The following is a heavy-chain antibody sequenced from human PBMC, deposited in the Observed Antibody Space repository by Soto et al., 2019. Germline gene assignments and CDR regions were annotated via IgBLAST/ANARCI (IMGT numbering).Heavy chain of an antibody. V-gene: IGHV4-61*01. Sequence: SATLSLTCTVSGGSISSSSYYWSWLRHPPGKGLEWIGFIYYSGSTNYNPSLKSRVTISVATSKNQVSLKLSSVTAADTAVYYCARDGTAVAAGYYGMDVWGQGTTVTVSS. CDR3: ARDGTAVAAGYYGMDV. CDR2: IYYSGST. CDR1: GGSISSSSYY. D-gene: IGHD5-18*01. J-gene: IGHJ6*02.